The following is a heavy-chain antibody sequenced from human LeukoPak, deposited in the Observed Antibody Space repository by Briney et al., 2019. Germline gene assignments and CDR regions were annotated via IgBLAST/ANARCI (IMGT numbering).Heavy chain of an antibody. CDR3: ASSVVPAAIDY. V-gene: IGHV3-48*03. CDR1: GFTFSSYE. CDR2: ISSSGSTI. J-gene: IGHJ4*02. D-gene: IGHD2-2*01. Sequence: GGSLGLSCAASGFTFSSYEMNWVRQAPGKGLEWVSYISSSGSTIYYADSVKGRFTISRDNAKNSLYLQMNSLRAEDTAVYYCASSVVPAAIDYWGQGTLVTVSS.